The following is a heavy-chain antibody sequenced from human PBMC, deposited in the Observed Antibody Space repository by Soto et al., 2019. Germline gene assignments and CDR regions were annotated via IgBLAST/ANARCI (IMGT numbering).Heavy chain of an antibody. Sequence: ASVKVSCKASGVTFGKNAFSWVRQAPGQGLEWMGGIIPFFHAPNYAQKFQGRVTITADESMNMVFMEMSSLRSEDTAIYYCAKSRAAAPPRVGMDVWGQGTTVTVSS. CDR2: IIPFFHAP. D-gene: IGHD6-25*01. V-gene: IGHV1-69*13. J-gene: IGHJ6*02. CDR3: AKSRAAAPPRVGMDV. CDR1: GVTFGKNA.